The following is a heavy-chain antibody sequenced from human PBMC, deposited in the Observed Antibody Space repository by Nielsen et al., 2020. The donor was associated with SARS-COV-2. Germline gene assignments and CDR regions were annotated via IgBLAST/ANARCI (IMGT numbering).Heavy chain of an antibody. CDR2: ISYDGSNI. V-gene: IGHV3-30*04. CDR1: GFIFSNYA. D-gene: IGHD6-6*01. J-gene: IGHJ4*02. Sequence: GGSLRLSCAASGFIFSNYAMHWVRRAPGKGLEWVAIISYDGSNIYADSVKGRFTISRDNSKNSLSLQMNSLRTEDTALYYCAKDDFSSSSSDYWGQGTLVTVSS. CDR3: AKDDFSSSSSDY.